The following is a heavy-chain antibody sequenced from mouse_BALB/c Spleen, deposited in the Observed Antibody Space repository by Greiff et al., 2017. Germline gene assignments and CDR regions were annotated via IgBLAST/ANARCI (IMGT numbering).Heavy chain of an antibody. D-gene: IGHD1-1*01. CDR1: GYAFSSYW. CDR3: ARYGGTRYFDY. CDR2: IYPGDGDT. Sequence: VQLQQSGAELVRPGSSVKISCKASGYAFSSYWMNWVKQRPGQGLEWIGQIYPGDGDTNYNGKFKGKATLTADKSSSTAYMQLSSLTSEDSAVYFCARYGGTRYFDYWGQGTTLTVSS. J-gene: IGHJ2*01. V-gene: IGHV1-80*01.